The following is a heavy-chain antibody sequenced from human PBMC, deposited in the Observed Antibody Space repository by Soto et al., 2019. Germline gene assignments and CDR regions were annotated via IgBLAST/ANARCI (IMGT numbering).Heavy chain of an antibody. CDR2: INHCGST. CDR1: GGSFSGYY. V-gene: IGHV4-34*01. CDR3: ARGFDGNYYYGMDV. D-gene: IGHD3-9*01. J-gene: IGHJ6*02. Sequence: PSETLSLTCAVYGGSFSGYYWSWIRQPPGKGLEWIGEINHCGSTNYNPSLKSRVTISVDTSKNQFSLKLGSVTAADTAVYYCARGFDGNYYYGMDVWGQGTTVTVSS.